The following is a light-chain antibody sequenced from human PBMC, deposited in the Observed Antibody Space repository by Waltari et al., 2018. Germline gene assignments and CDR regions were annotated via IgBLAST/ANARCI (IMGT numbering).Light chain of an antibody. J-gene: IGKJ1*01. CDR3: QQYYHIART. CDR1: QSLLFRSNNKNY. CDR2: WAS. Sequence: DTVMTQSPDSLAVSLGERAAINCKPSQSLLFRSNNKNYLAWYQQKPGQPPKLLIHWASTRESGVPDRFSGSGSGTDFTLTISSLQAEDVAVYYCQQYYHIARTFGQGTRVEIK. V-gene: IGKV4-1*01.